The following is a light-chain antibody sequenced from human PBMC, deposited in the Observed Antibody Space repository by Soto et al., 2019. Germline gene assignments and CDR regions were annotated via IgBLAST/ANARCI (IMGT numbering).Light chain of an antibody. J-gene: IGLJ1*01. CDR3: SSYRSSSTYV. Sequence: QSVLTQPPSLSGSPGQSVTISCTGTSSDVGSYNRVSWYQQTPGTAPKLMIYEVNNRPSGVPDRFSGSKSGNTASLTISGLQAEDEADYYCSSYRSSSTYVFGTGTKVTV. V-gene: IGLV2-18*02. CDR1: SSDVGSYNR. CDR2: EVN.